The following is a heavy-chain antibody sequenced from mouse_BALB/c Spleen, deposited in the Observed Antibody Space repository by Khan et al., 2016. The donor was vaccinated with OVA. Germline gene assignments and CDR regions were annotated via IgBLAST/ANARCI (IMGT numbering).Heavy chain of an antibody. Sequence: EVKLLESGPGLVKPSQSLSLTCTVTGYSITSDFAWNWIRQFPGNKLEWMGYISYSGSISYNPSLKSRISITRDTSKNQFFLQLNSVTTEDTATYYCARDFGRGSMDYWGQGTSVTVSS. CDR1: GYSITSDFA. V-gene: IGHV3-2*02. J-gene: IGHJ4*01. CDR3: ARDFGRGSMDY. D-gene: IGHD3-1*01. CDR2: ISYSGSI.